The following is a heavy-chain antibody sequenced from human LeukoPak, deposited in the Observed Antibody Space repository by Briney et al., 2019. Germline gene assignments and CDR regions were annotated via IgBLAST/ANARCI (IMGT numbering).Heavy chain of an antibody. Sequence: SQTLSLTCTVAGGSISSCDYYWSWIRQPPVKGLEWIGYVYYSRSTCYNPSLNSRVTISVDTSKNQFSLKLSSVTAADTAVYYCARIIVVVPAAKYYYYMDVWGKGTTVTVSS. V-gene: IGHV4-30-4*08. CDR1: GGSISSCDYY. J-gene: IGHJ6*03. CDR3: ARIIVVVPAAKYYYYMDV. CDR2: VYYSRST. D-gene: IGHD2-2*01.